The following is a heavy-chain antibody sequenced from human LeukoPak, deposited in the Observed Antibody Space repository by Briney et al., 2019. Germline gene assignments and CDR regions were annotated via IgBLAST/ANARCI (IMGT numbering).Heavy chain of an antibody. CDR1: GFTFSNYK. CDR2: ISSSSSYI. CDR3: ARDLGQYYDTSDNWFDP. D-gene: IGHD3-22*01. Sequence: GGSPRLSCAASGFTFSNYKMNWVRQAPGKGLEWVSSISSSSSYIYYADSVKGRFTISRDNAKNTLNLQMNSLRAEDTAVYYCARDLGQYYDTSDNWFDPWGQGTLVTVSS. V-gene: IGHV3-21*01. J-gene: IGHJ5*02.